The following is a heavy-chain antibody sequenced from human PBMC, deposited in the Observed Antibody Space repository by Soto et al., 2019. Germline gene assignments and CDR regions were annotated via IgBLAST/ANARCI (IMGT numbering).Heavy chain of an antibody. D-gene: IGHD2-8*01. CDR3: AVVLMVYAGPFDY. CDR1: GGTFSSYA. J-gene: IGHJ4*02. CDR2: IIPIFGTA. Sequence: SVKVSCKASGGTFSSYAISWVRQAPGEGLEWMGGIIPIFGTANYAQKFQGRVTITADKSTSTAYMELSSLRSEDMAVYYCAVVLMVYAGPFDYWGQGTLVTVSS. V-gene: IGHV1-69*06.